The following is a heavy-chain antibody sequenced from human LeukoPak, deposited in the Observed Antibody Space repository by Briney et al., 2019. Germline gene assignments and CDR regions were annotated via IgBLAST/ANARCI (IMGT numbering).Heavy chain of an antibody. CDR3: ARAPVPATASYFDY. CDR2: ISYDGSNK. J-gene: IGHJ4*02. V-gene: IGHV3-30-3*01. CDR1: GFTFSSYA. Sequence: GGSLRPSCAASGFTFSSYAMHWVRQAPGKGLEWVAVISYDGSNKYYADSVKGRFTISRDNSKNTLYLQMNSLRAEDTAVYYCARAPVPATASYFDYWGQGTLVTVSS. D-gene: IGHD2-2*01.